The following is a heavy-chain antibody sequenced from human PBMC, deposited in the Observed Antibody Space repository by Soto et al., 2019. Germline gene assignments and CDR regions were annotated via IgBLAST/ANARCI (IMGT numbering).Heavy chain of an antibody. CDR1: GFTFSSYG. D-gene: IGHD1-26*01. V-gene: IGHV3-30*18. CDR3: AKDRRYSGSRQVDY. CDR2: ISYDGSNK. J-gene: IGHJ4*02. Sequence: QVQLVESGGGVVQPGRSLRLSCAASGFTFSSYGMHWVRQAPGKGLEWVAVISYDGSNKYYADSVKGRFTISRDNSKNTLYLQRNSLRAEDTAVYYCAKDRRYSGSRQVDYWGQGTLVTVSS.